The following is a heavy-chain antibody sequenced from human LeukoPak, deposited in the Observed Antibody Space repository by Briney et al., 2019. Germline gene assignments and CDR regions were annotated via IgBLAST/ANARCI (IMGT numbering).Heavy chain of an antibody. Sequence: ASVKVSCKASGYTFTTYYMHWVRQAPGQGLEWMGWISAYNGNTNYAQKLQGRVTMTTDTSTSTAYMELRSLRSDDTAVYYCARNYYDDYWGQGTLVTVSS. D-gene: IGHD3-22*01. J-gene: IGHJ4*02. CDR2: ISAYNGNT. V-gene: IGHV1-18*04. CDR3: ARNYYDDY. CDR1: GYTFTTYY.